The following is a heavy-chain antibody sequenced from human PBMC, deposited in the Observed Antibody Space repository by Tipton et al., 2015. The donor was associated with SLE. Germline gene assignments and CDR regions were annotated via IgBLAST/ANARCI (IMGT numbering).Heavy chain of an antibody. D-gene: IGHD2-2*01. CDR3: ARTPLPQLEWYFDL. V-gene: IGHV7-4-1*02. J-gene: IGHJ2*01. CDR2: INTNTGNP. CDR1: GYTFTSYA. Sequence: QLVQSGAEVKKPGASVKVSCKASGYTFTSYAMNWVRQAPGQGLEWMGWINTNTGNPTYAQGFTGRFVFSLDTSVSTAYLQISSLKAEDTAVYYCARTPLPQLEWYFDLWGRGTLVTVSS.